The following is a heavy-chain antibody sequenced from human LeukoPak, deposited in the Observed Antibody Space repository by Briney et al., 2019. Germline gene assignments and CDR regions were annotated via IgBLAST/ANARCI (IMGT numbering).Heavy chain of an antibody. J-gene: IGHJ5*02. V-gene: IGHV5-51*01. D-gene: IGHD1-26*01. CDR1: GYSFTSYW. CDR2: IYPGDSDT. Sequence: GESLKISCKGSGYSFTSYWIGWVRQMPGKGLEWMGIIYPGDSDTRYSPSFQGQVTISADKSISTAYLQWSSLKASDTAMYYCARHLPPVGDTSREANWFDPWGQGTLVTVSS. CDR3: ARHLPPVGDTSREANWFDP.